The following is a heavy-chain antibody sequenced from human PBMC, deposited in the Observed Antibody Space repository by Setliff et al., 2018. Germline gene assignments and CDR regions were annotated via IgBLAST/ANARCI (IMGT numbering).Heavy chain of an antibody. D-gene: IGHD3-10*01. Sequence: PGGSLRLSCAASGFSFNNAWMSWVRQAPGKGLEWLASINPHASEKYYADSVKGRFTISRDNAKNSLSLQMNNLRTEDTAVYYCFGAGTCSYWGQGTLVTVSS. CDR3: FGAGTCSY. CDR1: GFSFNNAW. CDR2: INPHASEK. J-gene: IGHJ4*02. V-gene: IGHV3-7*01.